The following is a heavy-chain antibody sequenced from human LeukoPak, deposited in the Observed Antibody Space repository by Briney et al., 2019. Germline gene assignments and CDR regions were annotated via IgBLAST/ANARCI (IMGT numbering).Heavy chain of an antibody. CDR2: ISGSGGST. Sequence: GGSLRLSCAASGFTFSSYAMSWVRQAPGKGLEWVSAISGSGGSTYYADSVEGRFTISRDNSKNTLYLQMNSLRAEDTAVYYCAKFGYYDFWSGHTPFDYWGQGTLVTVSS. CDR1: GFTFSSYA. J-gene: IGHJ4*02. V-gene: IGHV3-23*01. D-gene: IGHD3-3*01. CDR3: AKFGYYDFWSGHTPFDY.